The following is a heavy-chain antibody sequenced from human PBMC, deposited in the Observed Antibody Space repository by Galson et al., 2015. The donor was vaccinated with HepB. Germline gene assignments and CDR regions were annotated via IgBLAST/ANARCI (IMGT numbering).Heavy chain of an antibody. CDR3: ARDLVAGYYDSSGYIFVY. CDR1: GFTFSSYA. Sequence: LRLSCAASGFTFSSYAMYWVRQAPGKGLEWVAVISYDGSNKNYADSVKGRFTISRDNSKNTLYLQMNSLRAEDTAVYYCARDLVAGYYDSSGYIFVYWGQGTLVTVSS. D-gene: IGHD3-22*01. J-gene: IGHJ4*02. CDR2: ISYDGSNK. V-gene: IGHV3-30*04.